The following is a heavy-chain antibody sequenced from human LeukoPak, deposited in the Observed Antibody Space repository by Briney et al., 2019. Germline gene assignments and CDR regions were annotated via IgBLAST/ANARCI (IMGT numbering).Heavy chain of an antibody. CDR2: ITSSSTYI. CDR3: ARARIYYDFWSGTSYFDY. D-gene: IGHD3-3*01. J-gene: IGHJ4*02. V-gene: IGHV3-21*01. CDR1: GFTFSSYS. Sequence: GGSLRLSCAASGFTFSSYSMNWVRQAPGKGLEWVSSITSSSTYIYYADSVKGRFTISRDNAKNSLYLQMNNLRAEDTAVYYCARARIYYDFWSGTSYFDYWGQGTLVTVSS.